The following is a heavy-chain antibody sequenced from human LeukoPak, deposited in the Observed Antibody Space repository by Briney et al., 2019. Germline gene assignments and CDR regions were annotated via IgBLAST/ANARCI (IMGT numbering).Heavy chain of an antibody. J-gene: IGHJ3*02. D-gene: IGHD5-24*01. CDR3: ATISAQTFDI. V-gene: IGHV3-7*01. CDR1: GFTFSSYW. CDR2: IKPDGSDK. Sequence: GGSLRLSCVGSGFTFSSYWVNWVRHSPGKGLEWVANIKPDGSDKYYVDSARGRFTVSRDNAKNSAFLQMNSLRAEDTAIYYCATISAQTFDIWGQGTLVSVSS.